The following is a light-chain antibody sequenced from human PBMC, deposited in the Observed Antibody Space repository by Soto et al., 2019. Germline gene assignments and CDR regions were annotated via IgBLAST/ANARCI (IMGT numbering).Light chain of an antibody. CDR3: QQRSNWPSLFT. Sequence: EIVLTQSLGTLSLSPCERATLSCSASQSVRSSYLAWYQQKPGQAPRLLIYDASNRATGIPARFSGSGSGTDFTLTISSLEPEDFAVYYCQQRSNWPSLFTFGPGTKVDIK. CDR2: DAS. V-gene: IGKV3-11*01. J-gene: IGKJ3*01. CDR1: QSVRSSY.